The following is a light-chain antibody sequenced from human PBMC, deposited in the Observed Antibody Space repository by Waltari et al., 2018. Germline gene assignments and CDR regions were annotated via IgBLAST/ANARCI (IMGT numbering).Light chain of an antibody. CDR3: CSYTGASTLGV. V-gene: IGLV2-14*03. Sequence: QSALTQPASVSGSPVQSITISCTGTSRDIGGYVSVSWYQQDPGKAPKLVIYDVIYRASGGSNRISDAKSGTTASLAISGLQAEDEANNYCCSYTGASTLGVFGGGTKLTVL. J-gene: IGLJ3*02. CDR1: SRDIGGYVS. CDR2: DVI.